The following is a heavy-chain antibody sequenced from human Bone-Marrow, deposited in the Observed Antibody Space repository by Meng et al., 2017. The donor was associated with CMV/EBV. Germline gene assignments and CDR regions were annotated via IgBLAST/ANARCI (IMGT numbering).Heavy chain of an antibody. CDR3: ARDWFGDGSGSPPLYYFDY. CDR2: MNPNSGNT. CDR1: GYTFTSYD. J-gene: IGHJ4*02. D-gene: IGHD3-10*01. V-gene: IGHV1-8*01. Sequence: ASVKVSCKASGYTFTSYDINWVRQATGQGLEWMGWMNPNSGNTGYAQKFQGRVTMTRNTSISTAYMELSSLRSEDTAVYYCARDWFGDGSGSPPLYYFDYWGQGTLVTVSS.